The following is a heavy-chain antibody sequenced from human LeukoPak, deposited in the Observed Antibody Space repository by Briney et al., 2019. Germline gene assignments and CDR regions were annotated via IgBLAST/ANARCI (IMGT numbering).Heavy chain of an antibody. CDR2: IYYSGST. V-gene: IGHV4-39*07. CDR3: AREGDGDGYNVYYFDY. J-gene: IGHJ4*02. Sequence: NTSETLSLTCTVSGGSISSSSYYWGWIRQPPGKGLEWIGSIYYSGSTYYNPSLKSRVTISVDTSKNQFSLKLSSVTAADTAVYYCAREGDGDGYNVYYFDYWGQGTLVTVSS. CDR1: GGSISSSSYY. D-gene: IGHD5-24*01.